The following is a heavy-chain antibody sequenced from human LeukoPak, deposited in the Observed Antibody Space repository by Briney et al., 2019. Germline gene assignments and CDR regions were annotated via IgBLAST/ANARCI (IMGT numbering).Heavy chain of an antibody. V-gene: IGHV1-69*04. CDR2: IIPIFGIA. CDR1: GGTFSSYA. CDR3: ARALDGYNYLDY. Sequence: SVKVSCKASGGTFSSYAISWGRQAPGQGLEWMGRIIPIFGIANYAQKFQGRVTITADKSTSTAYMELSSLRSEDTAVYYCARALDGYNYLDYWGQGTLVTVSS. J-gene: IGHJ4*02. D-gene: IGHD5-24*01.